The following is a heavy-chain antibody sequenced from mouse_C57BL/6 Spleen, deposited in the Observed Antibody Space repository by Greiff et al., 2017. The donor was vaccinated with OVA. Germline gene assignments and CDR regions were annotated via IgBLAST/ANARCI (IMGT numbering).Heavy chain of an antibody. Sequence: QVQLQQPGAELVMPGASVKLSCKASGYTFTSYWMHWVKQRPGQGLEWIGEIDPSDSYTNYHPQFKGKSTLTVDKSSSTAYMQLSSLTSEDSAVYYCARSSSNYLYYAMDYWGQGTSVTVSS. CDR2: IDPSDSYT. J-gene: IGHJ4*01. V-gene: IGHV1-69*01. CDR3: ARSSSNYLYYAMDY. CDR1: GYTFTSYW. D-gene: IGHD2-5*01.